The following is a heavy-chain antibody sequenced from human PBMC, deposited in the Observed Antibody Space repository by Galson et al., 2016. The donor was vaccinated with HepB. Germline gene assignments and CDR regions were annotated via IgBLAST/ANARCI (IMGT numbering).Heavy chain of an antibody. V-gene: IGHV4-4*02. J-gene: IGHJ4*02. Sequence: ETLSLTCAVSGGSISSTNRWCWVRQPPGQGLEWIGQIFHSGRVNYTPSLASRVTISVDTSNNHFSLRLTSVTAADTALYYCARQYRGGPSDYWGQGTLFIVSS. CDR2: IFHSGRV. CDR3: ARQYRGGPSDY. CDR1: GGSISSTNR. D-gene: IGHD5-12*01.